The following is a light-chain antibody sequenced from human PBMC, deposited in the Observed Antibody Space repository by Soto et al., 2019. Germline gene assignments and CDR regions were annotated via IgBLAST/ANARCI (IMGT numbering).Light chain of an antibody. CDR2: EVS. V-gene: IGLV2-18*02. Sequence: QSVLTQPPSVSGSPGQSVTISCTGTSSDVGSYNRVSWYQQPPGTAPKLMIYEVSNRPSGVPDRFSGSKSGNTGSLTISGLQAEDEADYYCSSYTSSSTYVVFGGGTKLTVL. CDR1: SSDVGSYNR. CDR3: SSYTSSSTYVV. J-gene: IGLJ2*01.